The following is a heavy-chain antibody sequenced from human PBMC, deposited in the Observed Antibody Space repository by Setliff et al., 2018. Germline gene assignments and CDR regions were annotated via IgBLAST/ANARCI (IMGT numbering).Heavy chain of an antibody. CDR2: IRQDGSQK. Sequence: GGSLRLSCAASGFTFSSYSMNWVRQAPGKGLEWVATIRQDGSQKFYVDSVKGRFTISRDNAKNSLYLQMNSLRADDTAVYYCARDRGGGLYDYWGQGTLVTVSS. V-gene: IGHV3-7*01. CDR3: ARDRGGGLYDY. J-gene: IGHJ4*02. CDR1: GFTFSSYS. D-gene: IGHD3-16*01.